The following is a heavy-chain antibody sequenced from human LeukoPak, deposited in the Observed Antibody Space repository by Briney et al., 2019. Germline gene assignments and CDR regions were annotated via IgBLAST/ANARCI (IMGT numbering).Heavy chain of an antibody. Sequence: GSLRLSCAASEFTLSSNYMSWVRQAPGKGLEWVSVIYPGRDIYYPDSVKGRFIISRDNYKNTLFLQMNSLTADDTAVYYCAKSRSDVVDYWGQGTLVTVSS. V-gene: IGHV3-53*01. CDR3: AKSRSDVVDY. CDR2: IYPGRDI. CDR1: EFTLSSNY. D-gene: IGHD3-3*01. J-gene: IGHJ4*02.